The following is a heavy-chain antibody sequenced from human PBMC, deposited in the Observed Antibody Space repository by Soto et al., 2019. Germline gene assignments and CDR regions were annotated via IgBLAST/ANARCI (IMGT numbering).Heavy chain of an antibody. Sequence: QITLKESGPTLVRPPQTLTLTCTFSGFSLTSGVGVGWIRQPPGKALEWLALIYWDDAKRYSPSLKNRLTITNDTSKNQVVLTMTNVGPVDTATYFCAHIDPEIVTVGGHGGFDYWGQGTLVTVSS. J-gene: IGHJ4*02. V-gene: IGHV2-5*02. CDR3: AHIDPEIVTVGGHGGFDY. CDR2: IYWDDAK. CDR1: GFSLTSGVG. D-gene: IGHD5-12*01.